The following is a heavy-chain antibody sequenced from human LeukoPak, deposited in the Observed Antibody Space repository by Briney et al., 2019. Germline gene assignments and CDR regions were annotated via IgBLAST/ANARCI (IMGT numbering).Heavy chain of an antibody. V-gene: IGHV4-30-2*01. CDR1: GGSISSSSYY. J-gene: IGHJ5*02. CDR3: ARGGLGYCSSTSCYTWFDP. CDR2: IYHSGST. Sequence: ASETLSLTCTVSGGSISSSSYYWSWIRQPPGKGLEWIGYIYHSGSTYYNPSLKSRVTISVDRSKNQFSLKLSSVTAADTAVYYCARGGLGYCSSTSCYTWFDPWGQGTLVTVSS. D-gene: IGHD2-2*02.